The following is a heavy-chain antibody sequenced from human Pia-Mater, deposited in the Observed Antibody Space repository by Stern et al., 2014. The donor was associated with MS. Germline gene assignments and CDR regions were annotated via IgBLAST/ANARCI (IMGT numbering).Heavy chain of an antibody. CDR2: SSSGGSTI. J-gene: IGHJ4*02. Sequence: DQLVESGGGLVKPGGSLRLSCAASGFTFSDCYMSWIRQAPGKGLAWVSYSSSGGSTIYYADSVKGRFTISRDNAKNSLYLQMNSLRAEDTAVYYCAREGFGVVIPDYWGQGTLVTVSS. CDR1: GFTFSDCY. V-gene: IGHV3-11*01. D-gene: IGHD3-3*01. CDR3: AREGFGVVIPDY.